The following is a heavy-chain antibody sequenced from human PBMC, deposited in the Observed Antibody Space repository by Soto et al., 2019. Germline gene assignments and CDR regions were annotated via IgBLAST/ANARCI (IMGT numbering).Heavy chain of an antibody. CDR3: AHSSSLVGGGFDS. J-gene: IGHJ4*02. Sequence: QITLKESGPPLVKPTQTLTLTCTFSGFSLTSLGMGVAWIRQPPGKALEWLAVIYWDDDKRYSPSLKSRLTITKDTSANPVVITVTNMDPADTATYSSAHSSSLVGGGFDSWGQGTLVTVSS. D-gene: IGHD6-19*01. CDR1: GFSLTSLGMG. CDR2: IYWDDDK. V-gene: IGHV2-5*02.